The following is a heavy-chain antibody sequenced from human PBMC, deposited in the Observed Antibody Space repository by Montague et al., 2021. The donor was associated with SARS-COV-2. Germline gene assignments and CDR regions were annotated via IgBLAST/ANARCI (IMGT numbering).Heavy chain of an antibody. CDR1: GDSISRSHYF. D-gene: IGHD1/OR15-1a*01. J-gene: IGHJ3*02. Sequence: SETLSLTCSVSGDSISRSHYFWAWIRQPPGMGLEWIGSIYFTGKTYYHPCLKSRVTMSIDTSKNHFSLRLSSVTAADSAVFYCARWGLNNAFAIWGLGTMITISS. V-gene: IGHV4-39*02. CDR3: ARWGLNNAFAI. CDR2: IYFTGKT.